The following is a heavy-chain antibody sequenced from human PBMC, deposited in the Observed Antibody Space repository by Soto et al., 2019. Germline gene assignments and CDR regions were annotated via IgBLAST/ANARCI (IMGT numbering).Heavy chain of an antibody. CDR2: INHSGST. Sequence: SETLSLTCAVYGGSFSGYYWSWIRQPPGKGLEWIGEINHSGSTNYNPSLKSRVTISVDTSKNQFSLKLSSVTAADTAVYYCARGLAARSLDDYWGQGTLVTVSS. D-gene: IGHD6-6*01. CDR3: ARGLAARSLDDY. J-gene: IGHJ4*02. CDR1: GGSFSGYY. V-gene: IGHV4-34*01.